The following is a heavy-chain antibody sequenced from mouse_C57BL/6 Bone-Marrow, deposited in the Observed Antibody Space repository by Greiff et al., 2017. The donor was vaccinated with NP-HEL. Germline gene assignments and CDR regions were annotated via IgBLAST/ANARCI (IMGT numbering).Heavy chain of an antibody. J-gene: IGHJ4*01. Sequence: VQGVESGPELVKPGASVKLSCKASGYTFTSYDINWVKQRPGQGLEWIGWIYPRDGSTKYNGKFKGKATLTVDTSSSTAYMELHSLTSEDSAVYVCARAGFITTVVAHYYAMDYWGQGTSVTVSS. CDR3: ARAGFITTVVAHYYAMDY. V-gene: IGHV1-85*01. D-gene: IGHD1-1*01. CDR2: IYPRDGST. CDR1: GYTFTSYD.